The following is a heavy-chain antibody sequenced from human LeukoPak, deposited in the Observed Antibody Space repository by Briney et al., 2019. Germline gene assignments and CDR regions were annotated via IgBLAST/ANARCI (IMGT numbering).Heavy chain of an antibody. CDR1: GGSISSGDYY. CDR3: ARGEGVADYDY. Sequence: PSETLSLTCTVSGGSISSGDYYWSWIRQPPGKGLEWIGYIYYSGSTYYNPSLESRVTISVDKSKNQFSLKLSSVTAADTAVYYCARGEGVADYDYWGQGTLVTVSS. CDR2: IYYSGST. J-gene: IGHJ4*02. D-gene: IGHD6-19*01. V-gene: IGHV4-30-4*01.